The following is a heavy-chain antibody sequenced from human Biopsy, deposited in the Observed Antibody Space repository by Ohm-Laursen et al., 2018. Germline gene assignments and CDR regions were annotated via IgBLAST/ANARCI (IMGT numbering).Heavy chain of an antibody. V-gene: IGHV1-24*01. J-gene: IGHJ4*02. CDR2: FAPENGRI. CDR3: AADINVWNVNY. CDR1: GYSLTELS. Sequence: ASVKVSCKVSGYSLTELSIHWVRQAPGQGLEWMGGFAPENGRIVYSQKFQGRVTMTEDTSTSTAYMEVWRLRSDDTAVYYCAADINVWNVNYWGQGTLVIVSS. D-gene: IGHD1-1*01.